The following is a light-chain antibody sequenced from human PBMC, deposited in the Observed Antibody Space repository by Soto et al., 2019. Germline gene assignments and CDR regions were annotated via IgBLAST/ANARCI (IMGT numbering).Light chain of an antibody. CDR2: SAS. J-gene: IGKJ1*01. V-gene: IGKV1-12*01. CDR3: LQDYNYPWT. Sequence: DIQMTQSPSTVSASVGDRITITCRASQAVSSFLAWYQLKPGKAPELLIYSASRLRSGVPSRFSGSGSGTDFTLTISSLQPEDFATYYCLQDYNYPWTFGQGTKVDI. CDR1: QAVSSF.